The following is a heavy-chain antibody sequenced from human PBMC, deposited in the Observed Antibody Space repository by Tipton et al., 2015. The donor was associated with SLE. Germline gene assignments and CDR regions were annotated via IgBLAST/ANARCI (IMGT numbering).Heavy chain of an antibody. CDR1: GGSFSGYY. V-gene: IGHV4-34*01. D-gene: IGHD1-26*01. CDR3: ARVGGRDFDY. Sequence: TLSLTCAVYGGSFSGYYWSWIRQPPGKGLEWVGTVYYTGNTFYNPSLKSRVTISVDTSKNQFSLDLSSVTAADTAVYYCARVGGRDFDYWGQGTLVTVSS. J-gene: IGHJ4*02. CDR2: VYYTGNT.